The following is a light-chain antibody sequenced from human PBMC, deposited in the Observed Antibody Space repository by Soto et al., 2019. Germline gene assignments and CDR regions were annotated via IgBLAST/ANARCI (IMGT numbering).Light chain of an antibody. CDR3: SSYTSSSTLVV. CDR1: SSDVGGYNY. V-gene: IGLV2-14*01. J-gene: IGLJ2*01. CDR2: DVS. Sequence: QSVLTQPASVSGSPGQSITISCTGTSSDVGGYNYVSWYQQHTGKAPKLMIYDVSNRPSGVSNRFSGSKSGNTASLTISGRQAEDEADYYCSSYTSSSTLVVFGGGTKLTVL.